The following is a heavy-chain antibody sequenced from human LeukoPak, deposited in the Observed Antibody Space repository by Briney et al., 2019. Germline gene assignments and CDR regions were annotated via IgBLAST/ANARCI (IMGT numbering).Heavy chain of an antibody. J-gene: IGHJ4*02. Sequence: ASVKVSCKASGYTFTSYDINWVRQATGQGLEWMGWINPNSGGTNYAQKFQGRVTMTRDTSISTAYMELSRLRSDDTAVYYCARTGEGRYWGQGTLVTVSS. CDR3: ARTGEGRY. CDR1: GYTFTSYD. V-gene: IGHV1-2*02. CDR2: INPNSGGT. D-gene: IGHD2-8*02.